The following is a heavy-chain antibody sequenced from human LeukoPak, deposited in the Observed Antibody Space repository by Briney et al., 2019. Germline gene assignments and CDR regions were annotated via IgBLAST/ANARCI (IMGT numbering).Heavy chain of an antibody. V-gene: IGHV3-23*01. CDR1: GFTFSSYA. CDR2: ISGSGGST. J-gene: IGHJ3*02. D-gene: IGHD1-26*01. CDR3: AKIGGNPQWELVHDAFDI. Sequence: GGSLRLSCAASGFTFSSYAMSWVRQAPGKGLEWVSAISGSGGSTYYADSVKGRFTISRDNSKNTLYLQVNSLRAEDTAVYYCAKIGGNPQWELVHDAFDIWGQGTMVTVSS.